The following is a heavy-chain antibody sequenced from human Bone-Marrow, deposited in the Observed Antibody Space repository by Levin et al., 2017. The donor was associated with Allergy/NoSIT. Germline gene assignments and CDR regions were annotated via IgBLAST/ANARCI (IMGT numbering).Heavy chain of an antibody. V-gene: IGHV3-74*03. CDR3: ARDRPHNWFDP. CDR2: INEDGSST. Sequence: LSLTCAASGFPFPSPWMHWVRQAPGKGLVWVSRINEDGSSTTYADSVKGRFTISRDNAKNALYLQMDSLTVEDTAVYYCARDRPHNWFDPWGQGTLVTVSS. J-gene: IGHJ5*02. CDR1: GFPFPSPW.